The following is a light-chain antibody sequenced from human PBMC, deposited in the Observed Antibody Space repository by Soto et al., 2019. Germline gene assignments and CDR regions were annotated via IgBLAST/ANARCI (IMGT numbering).Light chain of an antibody. V-gene: IGKV3-15*01. CDR1: ENIYPN. J-gene: IGKJ1*01. CDR3: KKYNNWPWT. Sequence: EIVMPKSPATLSVSPGERATLSCRASENIYPNLAWYQQKPGQAHRLLIYGASTRATGIPARFSGRGSGTEFTLTISSLQSEEFAVYYCKKYNNWPWTVGHGTKVEIK. CDR2: GAS.